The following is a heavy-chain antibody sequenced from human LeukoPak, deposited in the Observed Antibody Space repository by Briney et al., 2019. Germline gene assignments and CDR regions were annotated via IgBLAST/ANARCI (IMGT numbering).Heavy chain of an antibody. CDR3: ARDTGWPDY. J-gene: IGHJ4*02. CDR1: GYTFTSYG. CDR2: IIPMSNTT. V-gene: IGHV1-69*06. D-gene: IGHD2-15*01. Sequence: ASVKVSCKASGYTFTSYGISWVRQAPGQGLEWMGGIIPMSNTTQYARKFQGRLTITADTSTSTAYMELSSLRSEDTAVYYCARDTGWPDYWGQGTLLTVSS.